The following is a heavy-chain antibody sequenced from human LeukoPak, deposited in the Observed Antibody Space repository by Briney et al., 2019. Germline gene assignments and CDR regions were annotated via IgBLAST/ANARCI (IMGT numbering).Heavy chain of an antibody. Sequence: GSLRLSCAASGFTFSSYSMNWVRQAPGKGLEWVSSISSSSSYIYYADSVKGRFTISRDNARNSLELQMNSLRVEDTAVYYCAKVAKYYYGSETYYFFEQWGQGTPVTASS. V-gene: IGHV3-21*01. D-gene: IGHD3-10*01. J-gene: IGHJ4*02. CDR2: ISSSSSYI. CDR3: AKVAKYYYGSETYYFFEQ. CDR1: GFTFSSYS.